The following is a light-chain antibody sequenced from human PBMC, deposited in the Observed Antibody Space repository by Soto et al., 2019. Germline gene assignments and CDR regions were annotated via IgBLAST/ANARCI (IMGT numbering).Light chain of an antibody. Sequence: DIQMSQSPPSLSASVGDRVTISCRASQSISRQLNWYQQKPGEAPKLLMYDASRLHSGVPSRFSGSGSGTDFSLTISSLQPEDFATYYCQQSYTTIWTFGQGTKVDIK. CDR2: DAS. J-gene: IGKJ1*01. V-gene: IGKV1-39*01. CDR3: QQSYTTIWT. CDR1: QSISRQ.